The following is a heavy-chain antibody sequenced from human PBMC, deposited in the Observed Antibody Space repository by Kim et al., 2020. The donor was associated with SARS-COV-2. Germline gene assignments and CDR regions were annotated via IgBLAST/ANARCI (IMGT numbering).Heavy chain of an antibody. CDR2: FGGSGGSP. Sequence: GGSLRLSCVASGFTFKIYAMSWVRQAPGKGLEWVSAFGGSGGSPYYADSVKGRFTVSRDDSKNTLYLDLSSVRAEDTALYYCARTFYDVSFSYYYSLDVWGPGTTVTVSS. V-gene: IGHV3-23*01. CDR3: ARTFYDVSFSYYYSLDV. D-gene: IGHD3-3*01. J-gene: IGHJ6*02. CDR1: GFTFKIYA.